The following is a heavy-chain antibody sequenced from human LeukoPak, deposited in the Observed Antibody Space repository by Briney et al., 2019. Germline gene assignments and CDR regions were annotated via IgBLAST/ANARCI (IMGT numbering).Heavy chain of an antibody. Sequence: PSETLSLTCTVSGGSISSGGYYWSWIRQPPGKGLEWIGYIYYSGSTNYNPSLKSRVTISVDTSKNQFSLKLSSVTAADTAVYYCTSSSGWTGDFQHWGQGTLVTVSS. CDR3: TSSSGWTGDFQH. D-gene: IGHD6-19*01. V-gene: IGHV4-61*08. CDR1: GGSISSGGYY. J-gene: IGHJ1*01. CDR2: IYYSGST.